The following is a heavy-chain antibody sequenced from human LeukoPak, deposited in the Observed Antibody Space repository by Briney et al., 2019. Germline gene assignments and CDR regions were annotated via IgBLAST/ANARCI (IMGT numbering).Heavy chain of an antibody. CDR1: GFTFSSYA. CDR2: ISGSGGST. J-gene: IGHJ6*03. Sequence: GGSLRLSCAASGFTFSSYAMSWVRQAPGKGLEWVSAISGSGGSTYYADSVKGRFTISRDNSKNTLYLQMNSLRAEDTAVYYCAKDGDLGRNYYYYMDVWGKGTTVTVSS. V-gene: IGHV3-23*01. D-gene: IGHD7-27*01. CDR3: AKDGDLGRNYYYYMDV.